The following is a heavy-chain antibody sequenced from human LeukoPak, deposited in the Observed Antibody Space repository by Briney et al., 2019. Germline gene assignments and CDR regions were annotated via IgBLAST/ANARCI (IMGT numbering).Heavy chain of an antibody. V-gene: IGHV4-61*05. CDR2: IYYSGST. CDR1: GGSISSSSYY. CDR3: ASIAAAGRARDYYYYMDV. J-gene: IGHJ6*03. Sequence: SETLSLTCTVSGGSISSSSYYWGWIRQPPGKGLEWIGYIYYSGSTNYNPSLKSRVTISVDTSKNQFSLKLSSVTAADTAVYYCASIAAAGRARDYYYYMDVWGKGTTVTVSS. D-gene: IGHD6-13*01.